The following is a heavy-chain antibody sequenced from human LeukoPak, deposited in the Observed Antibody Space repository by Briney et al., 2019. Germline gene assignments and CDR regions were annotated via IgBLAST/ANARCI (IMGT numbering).Heavy chain of an antibody. CDR1: GGSFSGYY. CDR2: INHSGST. V-gene: IGHV4-34*01. CDR3: ARGPPSGYSYGSYFDY. J-gene: IGHJ4*02. Sequence: PSETLSLTCAVYGGSFSGYYWSWIRQPPGKGLGWIGEINHSGSTNYNPSLKSRVTISVDTSKNQFSLKLSSVTAADTAVYYCARGPPSGYSYGSYFDYWGQGTLVTVSS. D-gene: IGHD5-18*01.